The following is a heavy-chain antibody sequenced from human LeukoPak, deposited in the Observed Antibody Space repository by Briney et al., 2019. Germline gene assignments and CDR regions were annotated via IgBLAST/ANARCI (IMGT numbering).Heavy chain of an antibody. CDR3: ARRGDWNEANFDY. D-gene: IGHD1-1*01. J-gene: IGHJ4*02. CDR1: GFTLSSYS. CDR2: ISRSSSYI. V-gene: IGHV3-21*01. Sequence: PGGSLRLSCAASGFTLSSYSMNWVRQAPGKGLEWVSSISRSSSYIYYADSVKGRFTISRDDDKTSLYLQMNSLRVEDTAVYYCARRGDWNEANFDYWGQGTLVTVSS.